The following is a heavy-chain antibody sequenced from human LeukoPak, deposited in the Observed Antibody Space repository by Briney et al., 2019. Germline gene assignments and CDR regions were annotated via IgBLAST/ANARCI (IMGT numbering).Heavy chain of an antibody. V-gene: IGHV1-69*08. D-gene: IGHD3-3*01. Sequence: SVKVSCKTSGGTFHSFTFSWVRQAPGQGLEWMGWIIPAIGPPKYSQRFQDRVTITADKSTNTAYMELSSLRSEDTAVYYCARDLGTIFGEVDWGQGTLVTVSS. CDR2: IIPAIGPP. CDR3: ARDLGTIFGEVD. CDR1: GGTFHSFT. J-gene: IGHJ4*02.